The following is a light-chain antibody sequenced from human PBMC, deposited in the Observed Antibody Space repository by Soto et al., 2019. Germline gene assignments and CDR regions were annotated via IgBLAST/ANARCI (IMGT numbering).Light chain of an antibody. V-gene: IGKV3-11*01. J-gene: IGKJ2*01. CDR3: QQRSNWPSYT. CDR1: QSVSSY. CDR2: DAS. Sequence: EIVLTQSPATLSLSPGERATLSCRASQSVSSYLAWYQQKPGQAPRLLIYDASNRATGIPARFSGSGSGTDFTLTISSLVPEDFAVYYCQQRSNWPSYTFGHGTKLEIK.